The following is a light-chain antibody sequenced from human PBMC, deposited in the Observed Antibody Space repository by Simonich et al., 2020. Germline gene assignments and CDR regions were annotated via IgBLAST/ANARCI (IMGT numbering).Light chain of an antibody. V-gene: IGKV4-1*01. CDR1: QCVLYSSNYKNY. CDR2: WAS. J-gene: IGKJ2*01. Sequence: DIVMTQSPDSLAVSLGVRATINCKSSQCVLYSSNYKNYLAWYQQKPGQPPKLLIYWASTRESGVPDRFSGSGSGTDFTLTISSLQAEDVAVYYCQQYYSTPYTFGQGTKLEIK. CDR3: QQYYSTPYT.